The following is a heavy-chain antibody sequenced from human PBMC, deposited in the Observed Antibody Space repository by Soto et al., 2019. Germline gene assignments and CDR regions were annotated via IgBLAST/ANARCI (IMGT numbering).Heavy chain of an antibody. Sequence: ASVKVSCKASGYTFTSYYMHWVRQAPGQGLEWMGIINPSGGSISYAQKFQGRVTMTRDTSTSTVYMELSSLRSEDTAVYYCARVRDCGGDCYSPGAFDIWGQGTMVTVSS. CDR1: GYTFTSYY. D-gene: IGHD2-21*02. V-gene: IGHV1-46*03. CDR3: ARVRDCGGDCYSPGAFDI. J-gene: IGHJ3*02. CDR2: INPSGGSI.